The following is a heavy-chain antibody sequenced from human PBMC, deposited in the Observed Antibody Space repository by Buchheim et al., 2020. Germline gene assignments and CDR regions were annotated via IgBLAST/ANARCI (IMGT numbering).Heavy chain of an antibody. CDR2: ISGSGGST. J-gene: IGHJ4*02. D-gene: IGHD3-10*01. CDR3: AKAKERVRGVIFDY. Sequence: EVQLLESGGSLVQPGGSLRLSCAVSGFTFSSYAMSWVRQAPGKGLEWVSVISGSGGSTDYADSLKGRFTISRDSSKNTLYLQMNSLRAEDTAVYYCAKAKERVRGVIFDYWGQGTL. CDR1: GFTFSSYA. V-gene: IGHV3-23*01.